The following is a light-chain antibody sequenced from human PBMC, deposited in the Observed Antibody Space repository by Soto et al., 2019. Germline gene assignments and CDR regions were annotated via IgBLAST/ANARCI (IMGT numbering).Light chain of an antibody. CDR1: ETVSRY. Sequence: DIVLTQSPVTLSLSPGDRATISCRVSETVSRYLLWYQQNPGQDPRLLIYDASERATGIPARFSGSGSETDFTLTISSLEPEDFGVYYCLHRMNWPLTFGPGTRPEIK. V-gene: IGKV3-11*01. J-gene: IGKJ5*01. CDR2: DAS. CDR3: LHRMNWPLT.